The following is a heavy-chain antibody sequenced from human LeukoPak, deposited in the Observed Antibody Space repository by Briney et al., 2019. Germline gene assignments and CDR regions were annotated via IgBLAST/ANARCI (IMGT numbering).Heavy chain of an antibody. CDR1: GFRFSSYA. D-gene: IGHD1-7*01. Sequence: GGSPRLACAASGFRFSSYAMSWVRQAPGKGLEWVSAISGSGVSTYYADSVKGRFTVSRDNSKNTLYLQMSSLRAEDTAVYYCAKDERNWNYNLASQTYDWGQGTLVTVSS. V-gene: IGHV3-23*01. J-gene: IGHJ4*02. CDR3: AKDERNWNYNLASQTYD. CDR2: ISGSGVST.